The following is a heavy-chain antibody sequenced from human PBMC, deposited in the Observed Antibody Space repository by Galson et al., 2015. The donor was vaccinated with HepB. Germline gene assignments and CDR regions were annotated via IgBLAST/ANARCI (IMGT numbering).Heavy chain of an antibody. J-gene: IGHJ6*02. V-gene: IGHV3-30*04. CDR2: ISYDGSNE. CDR1: GFTFRSYA. Sequence: SLRLSCAASGFTFRSYAMHWVRQAPGKGLEWVAVISYDGSNEYYADSVKGRFTISRDNSKNTLYVQMNSLRAEDTAVYYCAREWDVVVSAGMKGDYYFGMDVWGQGTTVTVSS. D-gene: IGHD2-2*01. CDR3: AREWDVVVSAGMKGDYYFGMDV.